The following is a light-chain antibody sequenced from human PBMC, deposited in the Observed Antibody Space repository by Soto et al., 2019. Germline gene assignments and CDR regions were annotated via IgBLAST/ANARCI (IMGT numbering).Light chain of an antibody. V-gene: IGKV1-39*01. J-gene: IGKJ4*01. Sequence: DIQMTQSPSSLSASVGDRVTITCRASQSISSNLNWYQQKPGKAPNVLIYAASSLQSGVPSRFSGSGSGTDFTLTISSLQPEDFATYYCQQSYSTLTFGGGTKVDIK. CDR1: QSISSN. CDR3: QQSYSTLT. CDR2: AAS.